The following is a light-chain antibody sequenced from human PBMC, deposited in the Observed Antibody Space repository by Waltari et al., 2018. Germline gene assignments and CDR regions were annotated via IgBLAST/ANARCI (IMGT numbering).Light chain of an antibody. CDR1: QSFLYSSNNKNY. J-gene: IGKJ4*01. Sequence: DIVMTQSPDSLAVSLGEGATITCKSSQSFLYSSNNKNYLAWYQQKPGPPPKLLIYWASTRESGVPDRFSGSGSGTDFTLTISSLQAEDVAVYYCQQYYSTPLTFGGGTKVEIK. CDR3: QQYYSTPLT. V-gene: IGKV4-1*01. CDR2: WAS.